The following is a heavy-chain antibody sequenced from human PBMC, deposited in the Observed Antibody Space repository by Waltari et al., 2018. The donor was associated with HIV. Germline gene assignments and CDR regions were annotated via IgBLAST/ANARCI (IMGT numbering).Heavy chain of an antibody. CDR2: SRSSRSAM. CDR3: AILSSSGWYQD. CDR1: GFTFSSYS. J-gene: IGHJ4*02. D-gene: IGHD6-19*01. Sequence: EVQLVESGGGLVQPGGSLRLSCAASGFTFSSYSMNWVRQAPGKGLEWVSYSRSSRSAMDYADSVNGRVTISRDNAKTSLYLQMNSLRDEDTAVYYCAILSSSGWYQDWGQGTLVIVSS. V-gene: IGHV3-48*02.